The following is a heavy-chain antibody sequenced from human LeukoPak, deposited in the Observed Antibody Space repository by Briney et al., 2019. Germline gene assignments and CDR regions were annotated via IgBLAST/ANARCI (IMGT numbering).Heavy chain of an antibody. Sequence: GGSLRLSCAASGFTVTDYAMTWIRQSPGKGLEWVSSMSDIGPNTYYADSVKGRFIISRDTSKNTLFLQMNSLRAEDTALYFCARRLSLRFDAFAVRGPGTVVTVSS. CDR3: ARRLSLRFDAFAV. CDR2: MSDIGPNT. CDR1: GFTVTDYA. D-gene: IGHD3-3*01. V-gene: IGHV3-23*01. J-gene: IGHJ3*01.